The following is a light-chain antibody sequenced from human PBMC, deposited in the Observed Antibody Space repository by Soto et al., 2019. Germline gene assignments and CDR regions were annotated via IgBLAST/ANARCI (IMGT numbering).Light chain of an antibody. CDR3: QQTNTFLPLT. CDR1: QGISNW. V-gene: IGKV1-12*01. J-gene: IGKJ4*01. CDR2: SAY. Sequence: DIQMTQSPSSVSASVGDRVTITCRASQGISNWLAWYQQQPGKAPTLLISSAYTLQSGVPSRFSGGGSGTHFTLIISSLQPEDFATYYCQQTNTFLPLTFGGGTKVEIK.